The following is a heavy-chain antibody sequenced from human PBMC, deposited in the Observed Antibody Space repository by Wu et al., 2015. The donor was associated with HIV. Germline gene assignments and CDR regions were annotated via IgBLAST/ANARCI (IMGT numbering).Heavy chain of an antibody. V-gene: IGHV1-46*01. CDR3: TRGPDFDY. CDR1: GYTFINSY. Sequence: QVQLVQSGAEVKKPGASVKLSCKASGYTFINSYIHWVRQAPGQGLEWMGIINPSGGSTDCIQKFQGRVTMTRDTSTSTVYMKLSGLTSEDTAVYFCTRGPDFDYWGQGTLVTVSS. CDR2: INPSGGST. J-gene: IGHJ4*02.